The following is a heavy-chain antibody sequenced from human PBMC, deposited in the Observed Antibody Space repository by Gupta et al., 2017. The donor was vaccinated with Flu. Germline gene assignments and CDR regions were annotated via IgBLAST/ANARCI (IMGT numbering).Heavy chain of an antibody. V-gene: IGHV1-18*01. CDR1: GYPFTSYG. CDR3: ARDGAVIAARHNWFDP. Sequence: QVQLVQSGAEVKKPGASVKVSCKASGYPFTSYGITWVRPAPGQGLEWMGWISAYNGNTNYAQKLQGRVTMTTDTSTSTAYMELRSLRSDDTAVYYCARDGAVIAARHNWFDPWGQGTLVTVSS. J-gene: IGHJ5*02. CDR2: ISAYNGNT. D-gene: IGHD6-6*01.